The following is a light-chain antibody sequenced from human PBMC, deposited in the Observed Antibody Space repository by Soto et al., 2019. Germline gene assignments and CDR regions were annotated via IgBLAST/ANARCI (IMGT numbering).Light chain of an antibody. CDR3: SSYEGNNNYR. Sequence: QSVLTQPPSASGSPGQPVTISCTGTSRDVGGYDYVSWYQQYPGNAPKLPIYEVSKRPSGVPDRLSASKTGHTASLTLSGLQADDEADYYCSSYEGNNNYRFGTGAKV. CDR2: EVS. CDR1: SRDVGGYDY. J-gene: IGLJ1*01. V-gene: IGLV2-8*01.